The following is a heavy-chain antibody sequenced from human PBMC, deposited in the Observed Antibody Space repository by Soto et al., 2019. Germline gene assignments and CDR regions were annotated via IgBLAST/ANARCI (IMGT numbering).Heavy chain of an antibody. D-gene: IGHD1-26*01. CDR3: AKEGGLSGSYYISSSYYFDY. V-gene: IGHV3-30*18. Sequence: PGGSLGLSCVASGFTFSSYGMHWVRQAPGKGLEWVAIISYDGSNTYYADSVKGRFTISRDNSKNTLYLQMNSLRAEDTSVYYCAKEGGLSGSYYISSSYYFDYWGQGTLVTVSS. CDR1: GFTFSSYG. CDR2: ISYDGSNT. J-gene: IGHJ4*02.